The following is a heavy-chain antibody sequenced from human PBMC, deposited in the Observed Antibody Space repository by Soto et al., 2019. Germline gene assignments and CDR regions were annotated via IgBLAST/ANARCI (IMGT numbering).Heavy chain of an antibody. CDR2: ISSSSSTI. CDR3: ARELGSGWYAGGIDY. D-gene: IGHD6-19*01. Sequence: EVQLVESGGGLVQPGGSLRLSCAASGFTFSSYSMNWVRQAPGKGLEWVSYISSSSSTIYYADSVKGRFTISRDNAKNSLYLQMNSLRAEDTAVYYCARELGSGWYAGGIDYWGQGTLVTVSS. J-gene: IGHJ4*02. CDR1: GFTFSSYS. V-gene: IGHV3-48*01.